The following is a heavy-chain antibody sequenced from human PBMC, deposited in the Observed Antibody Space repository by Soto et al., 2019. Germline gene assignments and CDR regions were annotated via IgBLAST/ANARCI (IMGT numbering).Heavy chain of an antibody. J-gene: IGHJ5*02. Sequence: QVQLLQSGAELKRPGSSVKVSCKASGETFSTFAITWVRQAPGHGPEWMGGIIPLFGTAHYARRFEDRVTMTADESTSTAYMELRSLTSEDTAIYYCERGSPCSTTTCSLNEVWFDPWGQGTLVTVST. CDR1: GETFSTFA. CDR2: IIPLFGTA. CDR3: ERGSPCSTTTCSLNEVWFDP. V-gene: IGHV1-69*01. D-gene: IGHD1-1*01.